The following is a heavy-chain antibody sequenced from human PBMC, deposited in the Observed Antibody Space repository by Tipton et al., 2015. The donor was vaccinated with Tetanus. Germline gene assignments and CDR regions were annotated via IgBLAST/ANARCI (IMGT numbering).Heavy chain of an antibody. CDR2: IYYNGST. Sequence: TLSLTCTVSGGSVSSGSYYWSWIRQPPGKGLEWIGYIYYNGSTNYNPSLKSRVTISVDTSKNQFSLKLSSVTAADTAVYYCARHRGVAADYYYGMDVWGQGTTVTVSS. D-gene: IGHD6-13*01. CDR3: ARHRGVAADYYYGMDV. V-gene: IGHV4-61*01. J-gene: IGHJ6*02. CDR1: GGSVSSGSYY.